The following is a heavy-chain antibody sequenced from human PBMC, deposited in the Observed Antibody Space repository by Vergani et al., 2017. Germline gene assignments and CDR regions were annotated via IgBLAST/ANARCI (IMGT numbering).Heavy chain of an antibody. J-gene: IGHJ6*02. V-gene: IGHV1-69*02. D-gene: IGHD6-13*01. Sequence: QVQLVQSGAEVKKPGSSVKVSCKASGGTFSSYTISWVRQAPGQGLEWMRRIIPILGIANYAQKFQGRVTITADKSTSTAYMELSSLRSEDTAVYYCARAAAGNYYYYGMDVWGQGTTVTVSS. CDR3: ARAAAGNYYYYGMDV. CDR1: GGTFSSYT. CDR2: IIPILGIA.